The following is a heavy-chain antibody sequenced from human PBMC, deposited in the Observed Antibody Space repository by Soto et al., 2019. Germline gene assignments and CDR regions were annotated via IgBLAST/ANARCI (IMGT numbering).Heavy chain of an antibody. Sequence: GRSLRLSCAASGFTFSNYWMHWVRQAPGKGLMWVSHINSDGSSTTYADSVKGRFTISRDNAKNTLYLQMNGLRAEDTALYYCVRNDYGADYWGQGT. CDR3: VRNDYGADY. CDR2: INSDGSST. CDR1: GFTFSNYW. J-gene: IGHJ4*02. V-gene: IGHV3-74*01. D-gene: IGHD4-17*01.